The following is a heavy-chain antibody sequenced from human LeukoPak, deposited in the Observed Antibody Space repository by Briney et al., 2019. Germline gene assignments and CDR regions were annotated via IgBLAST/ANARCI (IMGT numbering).Heavy chain of an antibody. CDR3: ARDVDIWFGECHFDY. CDR2: ISAYNGNT. J-gene: IGHJ4*02. V-gene: IGHV1-18*04. Sequence: ASVKVSCKASGYTFTSYGISWVRQAPGQGLEWMGWISAYNGNTNYAQKLQGRVTMTTDTSTSTAYMELRSLRSDDTAVYYCARDVDIWFGECHFDYWGQGTLVTVSS. CDR1: GYTFTSYG. D-gene: IGHD3-10*01.